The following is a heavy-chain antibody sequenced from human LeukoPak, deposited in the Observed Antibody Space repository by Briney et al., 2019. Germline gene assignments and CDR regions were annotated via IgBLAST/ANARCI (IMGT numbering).Heavy chain of an antibody. D-gene: IGHD2-21*02. CDR2: ISSSGSTI. CDR3: VRDSNPYCQGDCNYDAFDL. CDR1: GFTFSSYE. Sequence: GGSLRLSCAASGFTFSSYEMNWVRQAPGKGLEWVSYISSSGSTIYYADSVKGRFTISRDNSKNTLYLQMNSLTAEDTAVYYCVRDSNPYCQGDCNYDAFDLWGQGAMVTVSP. V-gene: IGHV3-48*03. J-gene: IGHJ3*01.